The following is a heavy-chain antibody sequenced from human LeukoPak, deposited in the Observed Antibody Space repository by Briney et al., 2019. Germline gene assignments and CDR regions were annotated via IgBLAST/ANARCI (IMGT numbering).Heavy chain of an antibody. Sequence: GGSLRLSCTASGFTFGDHAMSWVRQAPGKGLEWVGFIRSKTYGKITEYAASVKGRFTISRDDSKNIAYLQMNSLKTEDTAIYYCTRFVPYLDYWGQGTLVTVSS. D-gene: IGHD3-16*01. CDR3: TRFVPYLDY. J-gene: IGHJ4*02. V-gene: IGHV3-49*04. CDR1: GFTFGDHA. CDR2: IRSKTYGKIT.